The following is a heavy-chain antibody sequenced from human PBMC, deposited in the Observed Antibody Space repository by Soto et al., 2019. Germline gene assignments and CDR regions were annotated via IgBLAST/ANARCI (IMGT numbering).Heavy chain of an antibody. CDR3: ARLMRTAYCGGDCYL. D-gene: IGHD2-21*02. J-gene: IGHJ4*02. CDR2: IDPSDSYT. V-gene: IGHV5-10-1*01. Sequence: GESLKISCKGSGYSFTSYWISWVRQMPGKGLEWMGRIDPSDSYTNYSPSFQGHVTISADKSISTAYLQWSSLKASDTAMYYCARLMRTAYCGGDCYLWGQGTLVTVSS. CDR1: GYSFTSYW.